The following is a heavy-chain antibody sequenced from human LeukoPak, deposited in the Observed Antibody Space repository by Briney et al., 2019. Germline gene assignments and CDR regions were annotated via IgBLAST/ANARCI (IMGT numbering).Heavy chain of an antibody. CDR2: IRSSPNGGTT. V-gene: IGHV3-49*04. CDR3: TRNYNTQDFDY. D-gene: IGHD3-22*01. J-gene: IGHJ4*02. Sequence: PGGSLRLSCTTSGFTFSVFAINWVRQAPGKGLEWVGLIRSSPNGGTTECGASVKGRFIISRDDSKNIAYLQMNSLKTEDTAVYYCTRNYNTQDFDYWGQGILVTVSS. CDR1: GFTFSVFA.